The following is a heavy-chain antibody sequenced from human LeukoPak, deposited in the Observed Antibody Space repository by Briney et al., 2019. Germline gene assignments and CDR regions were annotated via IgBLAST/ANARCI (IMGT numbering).Heavy chain of an antibody. CDR2: ISGSGGST. J-gene: IGHJ4*02. Sequence: PEGSLRLSCAASGFTFSSYAMSWVRQAPGKGLEWVSAISGSGGSTYYADSVKGRFTISRDNSKNTLYLQMNSLRREDTAVFSCARERSSGSYYDYWGQGTLVTVSS. CDR1: GFTFSSYA. D-gene: IGHD1-26*01. V-gene: IGHV3-23*01. CDR3: ARERSSGSYYDY.